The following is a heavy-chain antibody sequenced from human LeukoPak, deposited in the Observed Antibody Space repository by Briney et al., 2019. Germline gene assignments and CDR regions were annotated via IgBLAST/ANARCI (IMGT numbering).Heavy chain of an antibody. J-gene: IGHJ4*02. D-gene: IGHD3/OR15-3a*01. V-gene: IGHV1-58*02. Sequence: ASVKVSCKASGFTFTSSAMQWVRQARGQRLEWIGWIVVGSGDTDYAQKFQERVTITRDMSTGTAYMELSSLRSEDTAVYYCASRGLVPTGYFDYWSQGTLVTVSS. CDR2: IVVGSGDT. CDR1: GFTFTSSA. CDR3: ASRGLVPTGYFDY.